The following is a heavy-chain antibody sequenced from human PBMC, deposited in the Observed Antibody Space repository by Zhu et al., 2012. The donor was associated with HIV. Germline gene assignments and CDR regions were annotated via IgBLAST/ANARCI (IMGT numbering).Heavy chain of an antibody. J-gene: IGHJ1*01. D-gene: IGHD2-21*01. Sequence: QVQLQQWGAGLLRPSETLSLTCAVYGASFSSYYWTWLRQSPGKGLERIGDINHSGNTNYNSSFKSRVTISIDNSKNQFSLSLKSVTADDSAVYFCAGQIAVADARPGYFDRWGQGTWSPSPQ. CDR1: GASFSSYY. V-gene: IGHV4-34*01. CDR2: INHSGNT. CDR3: AGQIAVADARPGYFDR.